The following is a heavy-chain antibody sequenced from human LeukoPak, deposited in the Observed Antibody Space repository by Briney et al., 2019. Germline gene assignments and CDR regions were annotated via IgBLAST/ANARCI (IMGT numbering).Heavy chain of an antibody. J-gene: IGHJ5*02. CDR3: ARDPTLGYCSSTSCYSWFDP. Sequence: PGGSLRLSCAASGFTFSSYGMHWVRQAPGKGLEWVAVISYDGSNKYYADSVKGRFTISRDNSKNTLYLQMNSLRAEDTAVYYCARDPTLGYCSSTSCYSWFDPWGQGTLVTVSS. D-gene: IGHD2-2*01. CDR1: GFTFSSYG. CDR2: ISYDGSNK. V-gene: IGHV3-30*03.